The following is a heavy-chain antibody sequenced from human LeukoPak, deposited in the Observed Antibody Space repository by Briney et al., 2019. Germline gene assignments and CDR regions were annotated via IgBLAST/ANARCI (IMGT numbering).Heavy chain of an antibody. Sequence: ASVKVSCKASGYTFTSYGISWVRQAPGQGLEWMGWISAYNGNTNYAQKFQGRVTMTSDMSTSTVYMELSSLRSEDTAVYYCARSSGYYSSLFYMHVWGKGTTVTVSS. CDR3: ARSSGYYSSLFYMHV. D-gene: IGHD3-22*01. J-gene: IGHJ6*03. CDR2: ISAYNGNT. V-gene: IGHV1-18*01. CDR1: GYTFTSYG.